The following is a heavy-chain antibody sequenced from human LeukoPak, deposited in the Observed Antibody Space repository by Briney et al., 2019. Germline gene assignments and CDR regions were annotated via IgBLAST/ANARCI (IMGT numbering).Heavy chain of an antibody. CDR2: ISSSSSTI. V-gene: IGHV3-48*01. CDR1: GFTFSSYS. Sequence: TGGSLRLSCAASGFTFSSYSMNWVRQAPGTGLEWVSYISSSSSTIYYADSVKGRFTISRDNAKNSLYLQMNSLRAEDTAVYYCAREDSDYVWGSYRSFDYWGQGTLVTVSS. D-gene: IGHD3-16*02. J-gene: IGHJ4*02. CDR3: AREDSDYVWGSYRSFDY.